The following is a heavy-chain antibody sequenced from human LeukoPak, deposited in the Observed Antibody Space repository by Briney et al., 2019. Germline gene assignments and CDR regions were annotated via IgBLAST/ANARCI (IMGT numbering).Heavy chain of an antibody. CDR1: GGSISSYY. V-gene: IGHV4-34*01. J-gene: IGHJ5*02. CDR2: INHSGST. D-gene: IGHD2-2*01. Sequence: SETLSLTCTVSGGSISSYYWSWIRQPPGKGLEWIGEINHSGSTNYNPSLKSRVTISVDTSKNQFSLKLSSVTAADTAVYYCASGSTSRPPFGSWGQGTLVTVSS. CDR3: ASGSTSRPPFGS.